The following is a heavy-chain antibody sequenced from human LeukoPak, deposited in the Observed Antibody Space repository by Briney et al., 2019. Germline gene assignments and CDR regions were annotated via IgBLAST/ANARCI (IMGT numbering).Heavy chain of an antibody. J-gene: IGHJ5*02. V-gene: IGHV3-23*01. Sequence: GGSLRLSCAASGFPFSSYAMSWVRQAPGKGLEWVSVISGSGGNTYYADSVKGRFTISRDNSKSTLYLQMNSLRAEDTAVYYCAKDHGVDIAATMTRIWGWFDPWGQGTLVTVSS. CDR1: GFPFSSYA. CDR2: ISGSGGNT. CDR3: AKDHGVDIAATMTRIWGWFDP. D-gene: IGHD5-12*01.